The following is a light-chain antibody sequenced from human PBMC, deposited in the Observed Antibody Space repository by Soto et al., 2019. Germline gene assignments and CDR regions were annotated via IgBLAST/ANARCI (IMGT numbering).Light chain of an antibody. Sequence: MVMTQCPATLSVSPGERATLSCRASPRFXNYFAWYERKPGQPPRILIXGQFNRAAGIPARFIGSGSGKDFTLTISSLEPEDSAVYYCRQRNIWPPGTFGQGTRLEIK. CDR1: PRFXNY. V-gene: IGKV3-11*01. CDR2: GQF. J-gene: IGKJ5*01. CDR3: RQRNIWPPGT.